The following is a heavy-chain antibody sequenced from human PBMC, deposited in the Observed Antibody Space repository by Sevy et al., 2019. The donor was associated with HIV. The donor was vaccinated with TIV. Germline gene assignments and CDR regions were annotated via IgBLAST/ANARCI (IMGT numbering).Heavy chain of an antibody. Sequence: GGSLRLSCAASGFTFSSYGMHWVRQAPGKGLEWVAVIWYDGSNKYYADSVKGRFTMSRDNSKNTLYLQMNSLRAEDTAVYYCARDQYYDSSGSRFDYWGQGTLVTVSS. V-gene: IGHV3-33*01. J-gene: IGHJ4*02. CDR3: ARDQYYDSSGSRFDY. CDR2: IWYDGSNK. CDR1: GFTFSSYG. D-gene: IGHD3-22*01.